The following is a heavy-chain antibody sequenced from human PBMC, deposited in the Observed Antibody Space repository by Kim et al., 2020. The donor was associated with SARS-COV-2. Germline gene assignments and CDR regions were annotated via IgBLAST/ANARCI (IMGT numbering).Heavy chain of an antibody. CDR3: AKEIYGGATTG. J-gene: IGHJ4*02. D-gene: IGHD1-26*01. CDR2: T. Sequence: TYYADSVRGRFASSRDNSKNRLDLQMNSLRAEDTAVYYCAKEIYGGATTGWGQGSLVTVSS. V-gene: IGHV3-23*01.